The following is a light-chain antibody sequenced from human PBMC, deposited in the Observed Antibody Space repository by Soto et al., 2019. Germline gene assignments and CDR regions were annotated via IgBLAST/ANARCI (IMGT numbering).Light chain of an antibody. V-gene: IGKV2-28*01. Sequence: DIVMTQSPLSLPVTPGEPASISCRSSQSLLHSNGYNYLDWYLQKPGQSPQFLIYLGSNRASGVPDRFSGSGSGTDFTLTISRVEAEDVGVYYCMQALQTPLTFGGGTKVEIK. J-gene: IGKJ4*01. CDR3: MQALQTPLT. CDR2: LGS. CDR1: QSLLHSNGYNY.